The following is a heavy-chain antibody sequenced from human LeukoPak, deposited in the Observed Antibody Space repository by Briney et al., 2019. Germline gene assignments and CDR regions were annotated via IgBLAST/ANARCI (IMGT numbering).Heavy chain of an antibody. D-gene: IGHD2-2*02. CDR2: ITNWNGGST. Sequence: GGSLRLSCEASGFSFDDYGMSWVRQSTGKGLEWVSAITNWNGGSTGYADSVRGRFTISRDNTKNSLYLQMNSLRAEDTALYYCARCSRSSTDCYSAFDIWGQGTMVTVSS. J-gene: IGHJ3*02. CDR3: ARCSRSSTDCYSAFDI. CDR1: GFSFDDYG. V-gene: IGHV3-20*04.